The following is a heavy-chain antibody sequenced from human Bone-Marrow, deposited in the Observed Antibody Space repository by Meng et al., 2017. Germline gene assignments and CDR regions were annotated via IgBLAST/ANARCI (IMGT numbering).Heavy chain of an antibody. D-gene: IGHD1-20*01. CDR3: ARKAGNCITINCYSMDY. CDR1: GGIFRNSV. J-gene: IGHJ4*02. V-gene: IGHV1-69*05. CDR2: INGVYGTT. Sequence: SVKVSCKAPGGIFRNSVVGWVRQAPGQGLEWMGGINGVYGTTNYAQKFQGRVTITTDESTSTVYMELARLTSEDTAVYFCARKAGNCITINCYSMDYWGQGTRVTVSS.